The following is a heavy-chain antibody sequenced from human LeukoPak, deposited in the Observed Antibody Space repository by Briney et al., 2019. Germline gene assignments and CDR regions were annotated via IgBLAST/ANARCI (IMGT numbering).Heavy chain of an antibody. V-gene: IGHV4-30-4*07. J-gene: IGHJ6*03. CDR1: SVSISGGGYC. CDR2: ICYSGIT. D-gene: IGHD3-16*01. Sequence: SETLSLTCAVSSVSISGGGYCWNWIRQPPGKGLEWIGYICYSGITYYNPSLKSRLTMSLDTSNNQFSLHLSSVTAADTAVYYCARQVGRGTQVYYMDVWGKGTTVTVSS. CDR3: ARQVGRGTQVYYMDV.